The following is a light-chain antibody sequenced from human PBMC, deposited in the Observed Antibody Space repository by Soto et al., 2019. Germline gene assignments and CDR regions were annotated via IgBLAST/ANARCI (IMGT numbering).Light chain of an antibody. V-gene: IGLV2-14*01. CDR1: SSDIGGYDY. Sequence: QSALTQPASVSGSTGQSITLSCTGTSSDIGGYDYVSWYQRHPGKAPKLIIYDVNNRPSGVSNRFSGSKSGNTASLTISGLQAEDEAHYYCTSYASGSSHVVFGGGTKVTVL. CDR2: DVN. J-gene: IGLJ2*01. CDR3: TSYASGSSHVV.